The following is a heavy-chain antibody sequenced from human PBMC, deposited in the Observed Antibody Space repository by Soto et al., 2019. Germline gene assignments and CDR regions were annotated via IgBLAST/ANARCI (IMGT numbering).Heavy chain of an antibody. J-gene: IGHJ3*02. CDR2: INHSGST. Sequence: SETLSLTCAVYGGSFSGYYWSWIRQPPGKGLEWIGEINHSGSTNYNPSLKSRVTISVDTSKNQFSLKLSSVTAADTAVYYCARYGIVVVPAATANAFDIWGQGTMVTVSS. V-gene: IGHV4-34*01. CDR1: GGSFSGYY. CDR3: ARYGIVVVPAATANAFDI. D-gene: IGHD2-2*01.